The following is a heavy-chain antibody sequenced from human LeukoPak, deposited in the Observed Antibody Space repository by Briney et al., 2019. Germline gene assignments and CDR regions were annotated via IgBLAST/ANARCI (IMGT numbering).Heavy chain of an antibody. CDR1: GGSISSSSYY. J-gene: IGHJ4*02. V-gene: IGHV4-39*07. Sequence: SETLSLTCSVSGGSISSSSYYWGWIRQSPGKGLEWVGSIYYSGITNYNPSLKSRVTISVDTSKNQFSLKLSSVTAADTAVYYCARSVDYVWGSYRYTLDYWGQGTLVTVSS. D-gene: IGHD3-16*02. CDR2: IYYSGIT. CDR3: ARSVDYVWGSYRYTLDY.